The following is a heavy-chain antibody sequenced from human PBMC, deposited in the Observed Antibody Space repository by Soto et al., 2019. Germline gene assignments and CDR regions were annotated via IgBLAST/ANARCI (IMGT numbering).Heavy chain of an antibody. D-gene: IGHD6-25*01. J-gene: IGHJ4*01. CDR1: GGSLSSYY. V-gene: IGHV4-59*01. Sequence: SETLSLTCVVSGGSLSSYYRSWIRQPPGKGLEWIGYIYYSGSTNYNPSLKSRVTISVDTSKNQFSLKLSSVTAADTAVYYCARTCGSTHDYSSRGTLDTGSS. CDR3: ARTCGSTHDY. CDR2: IYYSGST.